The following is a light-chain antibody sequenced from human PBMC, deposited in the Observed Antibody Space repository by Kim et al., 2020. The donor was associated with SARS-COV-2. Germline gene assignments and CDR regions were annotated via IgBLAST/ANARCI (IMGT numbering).Light chain of an antibody. CDR2: DVI. Sequence: GQSITISCTGTSSDMGGYNFVSWYQQYPGKAPQLVIYDVIKRPSGISSRFSGSKSGNTASLTISGLQAENEADYFCTSYTGSTTVVFGTGTQLTVL. CDR1: SSDMGGYNF. J-gene: IGLJ1*01. V-gene: IGLV2-14*03. CDR3: TSYTGSTTVV.